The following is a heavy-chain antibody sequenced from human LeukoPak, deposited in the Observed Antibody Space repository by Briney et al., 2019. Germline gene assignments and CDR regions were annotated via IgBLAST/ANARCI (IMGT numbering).Heavy chain of an antibody. CDR3: AKDRGRYYGSGSLFDP. J-gene: IGHJ5*02. CDR1: GFTFSSYA. V-gene: IGHV3-23*01. D-gene: IGHD3-10*01. CDR2: ISGSGGST. Sequence: GGSLRPSCAASGFTFSSYAMSWVRQAPGKGLEWVSAISGSGGSTYYADSVKGRFTISRDNSKNTLYLQMNSLRAEDTAVYYCAKDRGRYYGSGSLFDPWGQGTLVTVSS.